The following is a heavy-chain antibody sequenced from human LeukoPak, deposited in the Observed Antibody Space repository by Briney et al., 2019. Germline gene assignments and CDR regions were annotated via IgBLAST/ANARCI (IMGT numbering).Heavy chain of an antibody. Sequence: GGSLRLSCAASGFTFSSYEMNWVRQAPGKGLEWVSYISSSGSTIYYADSVKGRFTISRDNAKNSLYLQMNSLRAEDTAVYYCARVVWGRGRGYYFDYWGQGTLVTVSS. CDR3: ARVVWGRGRGYYFDY. CDR2: ISSSGSTI. CDR1: GFTFSSYE. J-gene: IGHJ4*02. D-gene: IGHD3-16*01. V-gene: IGHV3-48*03.